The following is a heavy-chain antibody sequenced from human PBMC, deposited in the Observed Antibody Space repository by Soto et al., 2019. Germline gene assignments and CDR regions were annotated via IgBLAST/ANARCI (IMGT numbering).Heavy chain of an antibody. D-gene: IGHD3-10*01. CDR2: ISWDGGST. Sequence: EVQLVESGGVVVQPGGSLRLSCAASGFSFDDYTMHWVRQAPGKGLEWVSLISWDGGSTYYADSVKGRFTISRDNSKNSLYLQMNRLRTAGTALYYCARPVQPGEKYDCGMDVWGQGTMVTVSS. V-gene: IGHV3-43*01. CDR1: GFSFDDYT. CDR3: ARPVQPGEKYDCGMDV. J-gene: IGHJ6*02.